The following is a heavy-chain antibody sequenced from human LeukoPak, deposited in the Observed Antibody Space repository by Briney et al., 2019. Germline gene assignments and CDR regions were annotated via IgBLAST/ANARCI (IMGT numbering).Heavy chain of an antibody. V-gene: IGHV4-59*12. Sequence: SETLSLTCTVSGGSISSYYWSWIRQPPGKGLEWIGYIYYSGSTYYNPSLKSRVTISVDTSKNQFSLKLSSVTAADTAVYYCARVGAGDIVVVPAQGGFDYWGQGTLVTVSS. CDR1: GGSISSYY. D-gene: IGHD2-2*01. J-gene: IGHJ4*02. CDR2: IYYSGST. CDR3: ARVGAGDIVVVPAQGGFDY.